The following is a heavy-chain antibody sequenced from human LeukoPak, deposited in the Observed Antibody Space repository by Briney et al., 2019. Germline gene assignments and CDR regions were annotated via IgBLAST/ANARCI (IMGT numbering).Heavy chain of an antibody. CDR1: GYIFTNYA. Sequence: ASVKVSCKASGYIFTNYAIHWLRQAPGQRPEWMGWMNGGNGNIKYSQKFQGRITLIRDTSAATVYMELSSLRHDDLAVYYCARGRGTSGSNRDFYYYYYMDVWGKGTTVTVSS. J-gene: IGHJ6*03. V-gene: IGHV1-3*01. CDR2: MNGGNGNI. D-gene: IGHD2-15*01. CDR3: ARGRGTSGSNRDFYYYYYMDV.